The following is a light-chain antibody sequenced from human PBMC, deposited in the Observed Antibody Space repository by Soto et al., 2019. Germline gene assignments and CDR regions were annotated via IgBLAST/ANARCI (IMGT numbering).Light chain of an antibody. Sequence: DIQMTQSPSTLSASVGDRVTITCRASQSISTWLAWYQQEPGKAPMLLIFDVSSLESGVPSRFSGGGSGTEFTLTISSLQPDDFATYYCLQYNNYWTFGQGTKGEI. CDR2: DVS. J-gene: IGKJ1*01. V-gene: IGKV1-5*01. CDR1: QSISTW. CDR3: LQYNNYWT.